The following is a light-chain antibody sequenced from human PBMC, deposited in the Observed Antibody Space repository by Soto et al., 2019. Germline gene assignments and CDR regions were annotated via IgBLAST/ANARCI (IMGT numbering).Light chain of an antibody. CDR1: QSVSNS. J-gene: IGKJ5*01. CDR2: DVS. Sequence: EIVLTQSPVTLSLSPGERVTLSCRASQSVSNSLAWYQQKPGQPPRPLIYDVSNSATGIPARFSGSGSGTDFTLTITSLEPEDFAVYFCHQRYNWPRVTFGQGTRLEIK. CDR3: HQRYNWPRVT. V-gene: IGKV3-11*01.